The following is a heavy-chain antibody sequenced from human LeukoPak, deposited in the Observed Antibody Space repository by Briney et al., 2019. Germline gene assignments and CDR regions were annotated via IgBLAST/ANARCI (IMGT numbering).Heavy chain of an antibody. CDR3: AKEVAGNDY. J-gene: IGHJ4*02. D-gene: IGHD6-19*01. Sequence: PGGSLRLSCAASGFTFSSYGMSWVRHAPGGGLEWVSTISGSGDNTYYADSVKGRFTISRDNSKSTLYLQMNSLRAEDTAVYYCAKEVAGNDYWGQGTLVTVSS. V-gene: IGHV3-23*01. CDR1: GFTFSSYG. CDR2: ISGSGDNT.